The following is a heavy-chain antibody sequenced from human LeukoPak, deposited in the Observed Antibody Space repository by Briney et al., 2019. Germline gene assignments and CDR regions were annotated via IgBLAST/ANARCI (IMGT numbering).Heavy chain of an antibody. CDR3: ASSLGEHCSSTSCYGGYVDY. D-gene: IGHD2-2*01. J-gene: IGHJ4*02. CDR2: IIPILGIA. V-gene: IGHV1-69*02. CDR1: GGTFSSYS. Sequence: SVKVSCKASGGTFSSYSISWVRQAPGQGLEWMGRIIPILGIANYAQKFQGRVTITADKSTSTAYMELSSLRSEDTAVYYCASSLGEHCSSTSCYGGYVDYWGQGTLVTVSS.